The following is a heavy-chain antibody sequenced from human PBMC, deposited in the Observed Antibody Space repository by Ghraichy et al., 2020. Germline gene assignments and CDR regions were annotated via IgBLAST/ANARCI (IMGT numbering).Heavy chain of an antibody. D-gene: IGHD1-14*01. J-gene: IGHJ4*02. CDR2: ISYDGSNK. V-gene: IGHV3-30*04. CDR1: GFTFSSYA. Sequence: GGSLRLSCAASGFTFSSYAMHWVRQAPGKGLEWVAVISYDGSNKYYADSVKGRFTISRDNSKNTLYLQMNSLRAEDTAVYYCAVGSFTPEEGIDYWGQGTLVTVSS. CDR3: AVGSFTPEEGIDY.